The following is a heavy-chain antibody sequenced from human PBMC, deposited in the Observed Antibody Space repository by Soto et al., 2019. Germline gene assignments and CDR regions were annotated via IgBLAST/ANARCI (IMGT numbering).Heavy chain of an antibody. CDR2: ILNDGINK. D-gene: IGHD3-10*02. Sequence: QVQLVESGGGVVQPGRSLRLSCAAAGFTFNNYAMQWVRQAPGKGREWVADILNDGINKNYADSVKGRFIISRDNSQNTVYLQMNSLRLEDTSLYYCTRGWDDYDWGDVGDIWGRGTMVIVSS. V-gene: IGHV3-30*04. J-gene: IGHJ3*02. CDR1: GFTFNNYA. CDR3: TRGWDDYDWGDVGDI.